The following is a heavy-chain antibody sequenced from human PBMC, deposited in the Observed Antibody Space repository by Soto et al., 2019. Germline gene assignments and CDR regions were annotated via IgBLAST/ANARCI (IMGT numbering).Heavy chain of an antibody. D-gene: IGHD3-22*01. CDR1: GFTFSSYA. CDR3: ARAYYYDSSGHDKD. Sequence: GGSLRLSCAASGFTFSSYAMHWVRQAPGKGLEWVAVISYDGSNKYYADSVKGRFTISRDNSKNTLYLQMNSLRAEDTAVYYCARAYYYDSSGHDKDWGQGTLVTVSS. V-gene: IGHV3-30-3*01. CDR2: ISYDGSNK. J-gene: IGHJ4*02.